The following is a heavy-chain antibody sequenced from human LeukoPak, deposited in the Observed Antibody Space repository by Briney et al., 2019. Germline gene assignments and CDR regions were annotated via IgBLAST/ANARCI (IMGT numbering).Heavy chain of an antibody. CDR3: ARVRGRSGYYYVSSGDYYYGMDV. V-gene: IGHV1-18*01. Sequence: ASVKVSCKAPGYTFTGYGISWVRQAPGQGLEWMGWISAYNGNTNYAQKLQGRVTMATDTSTSTAYMELRSLRSDDTAVYYCARVRGRSGYYYVSSGDYYYGMDVWGQGTTVTVSS. CDR2: ISAYNGNT. J-gene: IGHJ6*02. CDR1: GYTFTGYG. D-gene: IGHD3-22*01.